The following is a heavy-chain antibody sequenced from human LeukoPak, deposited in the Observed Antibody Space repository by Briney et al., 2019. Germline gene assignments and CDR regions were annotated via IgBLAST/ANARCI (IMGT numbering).Heavy chain of an antibody. V-gene: IGHV4-59*01. CDR3: ARGRIAAAANIWGYYFDY. CDR1: GGSISSYY. CDR2: IYYSGST. J-gene: IGHJ4*02. D-gene: IGHD6-13*01. Sequence: SETLSLTCTVSGGSISSYYWSWIRQPPGKGLEWIGYIYYSGSTNYNPSLKSRVTISVDTSKNQFSLKLSSVTAADTAVYYCARGRIAAAANIWGYYFDYWGQGTLVTVSS.